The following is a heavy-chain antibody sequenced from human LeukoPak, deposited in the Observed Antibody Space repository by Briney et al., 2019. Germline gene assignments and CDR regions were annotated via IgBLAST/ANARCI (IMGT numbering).Heavy chain of an antibody. CDR3: ANIRNIIFGVADYLYFDY. V-gene: IGHV4-38-2*01. J-gene: IGHJ4*02. D-gene: IGHD3-3*02. CDR1: VYSLSICHD. Sequence: SETLSLTCGLSVYSLSICHDWGSIRQPPGKGLEWIGSFFHSGNTYHNPSLKSRVTISVDTSKNQFSLRLRSVTATDTAAYYCANIRNIIFGVADYLYFDYWGQGTLVTVSS. CDR2: FFHSGNT.